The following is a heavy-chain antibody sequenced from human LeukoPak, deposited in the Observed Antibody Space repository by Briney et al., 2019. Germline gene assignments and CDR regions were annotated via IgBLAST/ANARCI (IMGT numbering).Heavy chain of an antibody. D-gene: IGHD6-13*01. CDR2: ISYDGSNK. Sequence: PGGSLRLSCAASGFTFSSYAMHWVRQAPGKGLEWVAVISYDGSNKYYADSVKGRFTICRDNSKNTLYLQMNSLRAEDTAVYYCARDRFYRSRAAGTWFDPWGQGTLVTVSS. V-gene: IGHV3-30*04. CDR3: ARDRFYRSRAAGTWFDP. J-gene: IGHJ5*02. CDR1: GFTFSSYA.